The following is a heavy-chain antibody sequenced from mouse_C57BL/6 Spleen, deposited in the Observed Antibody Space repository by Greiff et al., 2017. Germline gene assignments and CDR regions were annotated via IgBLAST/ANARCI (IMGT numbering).Heavy chain of an antibody. Sequence: EVQLQESGPGLVKPSQSLSLTCSVTGYSITSGYYWNWIRQFPGNKLEWMGYISYDGSNNYNPSLKNRISITRDTSKNQFFLKLNSVTTEDTATYYCARRDGNYLMDYWGQGTSVTVSS. CDR1: GYSITSGYY. D-gene: IGHD2-1*01. J-gene: IGHJ4*01. V-gene: IGHV3-6*01. CDR3: ARRDGNYLMDY. CDR2: ISYDGSN.